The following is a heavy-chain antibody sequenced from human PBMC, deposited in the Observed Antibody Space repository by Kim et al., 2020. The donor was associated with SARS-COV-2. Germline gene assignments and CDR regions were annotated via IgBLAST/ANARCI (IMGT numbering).Heavy chain of an antibody. J-gene: IGHJ4*02. V-gene: IGHV3-74*03. CDR3: ARDQRLLGLG. CDR1: GFTFSTYW. CDR2: INSDGSGT. Sequence: GGSLRLSCAASGFTFSTYWMHWVRQAPGKGLVWVSHINSDGSGTTYADSVKGRFTISRDNGKNTLYLQMSSLRAEDTGVYYCARDQRLLGLGWGQGTLVT. D-gene: IGHD5-18*01.